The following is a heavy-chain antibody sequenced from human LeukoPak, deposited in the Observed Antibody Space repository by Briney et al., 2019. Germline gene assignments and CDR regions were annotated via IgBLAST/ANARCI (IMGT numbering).Heavy chain of an antibody. Sequence: PGGSMRLSCAASGFTFSSYGMHWVRQAPGKGLEWVAVIWYDGSNKYYAVSVKGRFTISRDNSKNTLYLQMNSLRAEDTAVYYCARGTCSGGTCYSLYYWGQGTLVTVSS. CDR2: IWYDGSNK. CDR1: GFTFSSYG. J-gene: IGHJ4*02. V-gene: IGHV3-33*01. D-gene: IGHD2-15*01. CDR3: ARGTCSGGTCYSLYY.